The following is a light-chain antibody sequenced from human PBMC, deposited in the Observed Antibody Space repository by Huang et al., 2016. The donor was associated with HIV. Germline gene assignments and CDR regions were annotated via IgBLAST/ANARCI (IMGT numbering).Light chain of an antibody. CDR3: QQYNSYWT. V-gene: IGKV1-5*03. J-gene: IGKJ1*01. Sequence: DIQMTQSPSTLSASVGDRVPITCRASQSISSWLAWYQQKPGKAPKLLIYKASSLESGGPSRFSGSGSGTEFTLTISSLQPDDFATYYCQQYNSYWTFGQGTEVEIK. CDR2: KAS. CDR1: QSISSW.